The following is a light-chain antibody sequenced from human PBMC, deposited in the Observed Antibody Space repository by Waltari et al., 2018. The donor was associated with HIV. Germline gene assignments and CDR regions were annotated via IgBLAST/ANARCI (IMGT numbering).Light chain of an antibody. Sequence: TRMTQSPPSFSASTGDRVTITCRASRDISTHLAWYQQKPGSAPKLLMDGATTLQSGVPSRFNGSGSGTDFTLTINCLQSEDFATYYCQQYYSSPQTFGQGTKVEVK. CDR3: QQYYSSPQT. J-gene: IGKJ1*01. CDR2: GAT. CDR1: RDISTH. V-gene: IGKV1-8*01.